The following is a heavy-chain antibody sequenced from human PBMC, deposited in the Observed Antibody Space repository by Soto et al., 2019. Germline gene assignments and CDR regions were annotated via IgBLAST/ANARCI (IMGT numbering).Heavy chain of an antibody. J-gene: IGHJ4*03. CDR2: ITVNGIT. Sequence: QVQQLESGPGLVKPWDTLSFTCTVSGAYVSDFSWSWIRQPAGKGLEWIGRITVNGITQYTPSFRSRVTMSLDTCRNQFSQNLQSATSSDTALYYCARESVENCTYEAHWGHRTLVTVAS. CDR3: ARESVENCTYEAH. D-gene: IGHD1-7*01. V-gene: IGHV4-4*07. CDR1: GAYVSDFS.